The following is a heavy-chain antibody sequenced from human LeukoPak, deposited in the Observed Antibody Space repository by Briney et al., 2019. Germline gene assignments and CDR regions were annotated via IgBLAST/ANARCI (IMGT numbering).Heavy chain of an antibody. D-gene: IGHD5-12*01. CDR2: ISGSGGST. CDR1: GFTFDNHW. CDR3: AKGRGYSGYDSDQYFDY. J-gene: IGHJ4*02. V-gene: IGHV3-23*01. Sequence: GGSLRLSCAASGFTFDNHWMSWVRQAPGKGLEWVSAISGSGGSTYYADSVEGRFTISRDNSKNTLYLQMNSLRAEDTAVYYCAKGRGYSGYDSDQYFDYWGQGTLVTVSS.